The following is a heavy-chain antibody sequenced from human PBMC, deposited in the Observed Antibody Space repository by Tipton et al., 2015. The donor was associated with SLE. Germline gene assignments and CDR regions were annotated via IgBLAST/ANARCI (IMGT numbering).Heavy chain of an antibody. D-gene: IGHD3-10*01. V-gene: IGHV3-74*01. CDR3: AREGLYYYGSGPPLDN. CDR1: GFTFRSYW. Sequence: SLRLSCATSGFTFRSYWMHWVRQAPGKGLVWISRINEDGSGTSYAGSVQGRFTIFRDNAKNTLYLQMNSLRVEDTAVYYCAREGLYYYGSGPPLDNWG. CDR2: INEDGSGT. J-gene: IGHJ4*01.